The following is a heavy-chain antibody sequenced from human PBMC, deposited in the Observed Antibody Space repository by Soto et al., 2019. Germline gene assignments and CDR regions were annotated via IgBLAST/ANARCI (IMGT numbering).Heavy chain of an antibody. CDR2: ISAYNGNT. J-gene: IGHJ4*02. CDR1: GYTFTSYG. Sequence: WXSVKVSYKASGYTFTSYGISWVRQAPGQGREWMGWISAYNGNTNYAQKLQGRVTMTTDTSTSTAYMELRSLRSDDTAVYYCARDRDFWSGYLPENYFDYWGQGTLVTVSS. V-gene: IGHV1-18*04. D-gene: IGHD3-3*01. CDR3: ARDRDFWSGYLPENYFDY.